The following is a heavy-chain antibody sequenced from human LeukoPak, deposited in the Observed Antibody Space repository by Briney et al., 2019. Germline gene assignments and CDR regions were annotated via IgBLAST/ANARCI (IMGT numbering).Heavy chain of an antibody. V-gene: IGHV3-7*01. CDR3: ARDFGMVRGVPPFDY. J-gene: IGHJ4*02. CDR2: IKQDGSEK. Sequence: PGGSLRLSCAASGFTFSRYWMSWVRQAPGKGLEWVANIKQDGSEKYYVDSVKGRFTISRDNAKNSLYLQMNSLRAEDTAVYYCARDFGMVRGVPPFDYWGQGSLVTVSS. D-gene: IGHD3-10*01. CDR1: GFTFSRYW.